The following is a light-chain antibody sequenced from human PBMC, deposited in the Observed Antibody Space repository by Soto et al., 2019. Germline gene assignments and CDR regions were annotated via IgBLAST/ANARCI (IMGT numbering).Light chain of an antibody. J-gene: IGKJ3*01. CDR3: QQTYRGVT. CDR1: QSVSSY. V-gene: IGKV3-11*01. Sequence: EIVLTQSPATLSLSPGERATLSCRASQSVSSYLAWYQQKPGQTPRLLIYDASNMATGIPARFSGSGSGTDFTLTISSLEPEDFATYYWQQTYRGVTFGRGTKGDV. CDR2: DAS.